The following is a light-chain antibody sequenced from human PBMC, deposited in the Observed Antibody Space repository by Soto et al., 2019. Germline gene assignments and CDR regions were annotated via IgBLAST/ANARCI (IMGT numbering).Light chain of an antibody. V-gene: IGLV2-14*01. CDR2: EVS. J-gene: IGLJ3*02. CDR3: SSYTSSTTWV. Sequence: QSALTQPASVSGPPGQSITISCTGTSSDVGAYNYVSWYQQHPGKAPKLMIYEVSYRPSGVSDRFSGSRSGNTASLTISGLQAEDESDYYCSSYTSSTTWVFGGGTKLTVL. CDR1: SSDVGAYNY.